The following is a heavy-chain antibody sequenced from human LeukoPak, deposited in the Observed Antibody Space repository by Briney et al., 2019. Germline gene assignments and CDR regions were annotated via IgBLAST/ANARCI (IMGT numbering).Heavy chain of an antibody. Sequence: PGGSLRLSCTVSGFTVSSNSMSWVRQAPGKGLEWVSFIYSDNTHYSDSVKGRFTISRDNSKNTLYLQMNSLRAEDTAVYYCARGALSYYDFWSGPLDYWGQGTLVTVSS. V-gene: IGHV3-53*01. CDR2: IYSDNT. J-gene: IGHJ4*02. CDR1: GFTVSSNS. CDR3: ARGALSYYDFWSGPLDY. D-gene: IGHD3-3*01.